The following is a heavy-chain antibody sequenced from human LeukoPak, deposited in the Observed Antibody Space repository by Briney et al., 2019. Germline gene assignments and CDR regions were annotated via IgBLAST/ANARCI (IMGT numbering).Heavy chain of an antibody. V-gene: IGHV1-8*01. CDR1: GYTFTSYD. CDR2: MNPNSGNT. Sequence: ASVKVSCKASGYTFTSYDINWARQATGQGLEWMGWMNPNSGNTGYAQKFQGRVTMTRNTSISTAYMELSSLRSEDTAVYYCARVEVLGYDFWSGYYHYYYYGMDVWGQGTTVTVSS. CDR3: ARVEVLGYDFWSGYYHYYYYGMDV. J-gene: IGHJ6*02. D-gene: IGHD3-3*01.